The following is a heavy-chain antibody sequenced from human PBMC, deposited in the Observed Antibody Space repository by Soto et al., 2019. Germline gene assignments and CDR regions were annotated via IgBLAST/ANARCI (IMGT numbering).Heavy chain of an antibody. D-gene: IGHD3-22*01. CDR1: GFTFSSYA. Sequence: GGSLRRSWAASGFTFSSYAMSWVRQAPGKGLEWVSAISGSGVSTYYADSVKGRFTISRDNSKNTLYLQMNSLRAEDTAVYYCAKSPGMYYYDSSGYYHYDYWGQGTLLTVSS. V-gene: IGHV3-23*01. CDR3: AKSPGMYYYDSSGYYHYDY. J-gene: IGHJ4*02. CDR2: ISGSGVST.